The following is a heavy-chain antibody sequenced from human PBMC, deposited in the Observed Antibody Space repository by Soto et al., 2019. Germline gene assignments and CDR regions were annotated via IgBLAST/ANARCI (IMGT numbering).Heavy chain of an antibody. V-gene: IGHV3-9*03. J-gene: IGHJ4*02. CDR2: ISWNSGAI. CDR3: AKRRCSVGSCYFDY. Sequence: GGSLRLSCVASGFTFDDYAMHWVRQAPGKGLEWVSGISWNSGAIGYADSVKGRFTISRDSAKNSLYLQMDSLRPEDMALYFCAKRRCSVGSCYFDYWGQGALVTVSS. D-gene: IGHD2-15*01. CDR1: GFTFDDYA.